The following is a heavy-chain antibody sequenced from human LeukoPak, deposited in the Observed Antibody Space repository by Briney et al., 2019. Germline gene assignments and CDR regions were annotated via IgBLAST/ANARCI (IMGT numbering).Heavy chain of an antibody. CDR1: GGSISSSSYY. Sequence: ETLSLTCTVSGGSISSSSYYWGWIRQPPGKGLEWVSIIYSGGSTYYADSVKGRFPISRHNSKNTLYLQMNSLRAEDTAVYYCAREVGGSAFDIWGQGTMVTVSS. D-gene: IGHD3-16*01. CDR3: AREVGGSAFDI. CDR2: IYSGGST. V-gene: IGHV3-53*04. J-gene: IGHJ3*02.